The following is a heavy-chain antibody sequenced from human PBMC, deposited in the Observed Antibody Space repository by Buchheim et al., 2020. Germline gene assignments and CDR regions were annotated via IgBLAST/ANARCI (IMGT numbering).Heavy chain of an antibody. J-gene: IGHJ6*02. V-gene: IGHV3-48*04. CDR1: GFSFSTYS. CDR3: ARAPTPYSSSWYDYYYGMDV. Sequence: EVELVESGGGLVQPGGSLRLSCAVSGFSFSTYSMDWVRQAPGKGLEWLAYISDTSSTIYYGDSVKGRFTVSRDNAKNALNLQMNSLRVEDTAVYYCARAPTPYSSSWYDYYYGMDVWGQGTT. D-gene: IGHD6-13*01. CDR2: ISDTSSTI.